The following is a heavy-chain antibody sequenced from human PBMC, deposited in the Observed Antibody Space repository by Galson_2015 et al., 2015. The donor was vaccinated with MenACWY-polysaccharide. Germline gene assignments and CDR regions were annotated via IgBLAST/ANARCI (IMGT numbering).Heavy chain of an antibody. D-gene: IGHD6-6*01. CDR3: ARHQGQQLVQSYYGMDV. J-gene: IGHJ6*02. CDR2: IYPGDSDT. Sequence: QSGAEVKKPGESLTISCKGSGYSFTSYWIGWVRQVPGKGLEWMGIIYPGDSDTRYSPSFQGQVTISADKSISTAYLQWSSLKASDTAMYYCARHQGQQLVQSYYGMDVWGQGTTVTVSS. CDR1: GYSFTSYW. V-gene: IGHV5-51*01.